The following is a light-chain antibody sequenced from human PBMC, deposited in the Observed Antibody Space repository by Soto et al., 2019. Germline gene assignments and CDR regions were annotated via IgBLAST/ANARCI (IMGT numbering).Light chain of an antibody. Sequence: EIVMTQSPATLSVSPGERATLSCRASQSVSSNLAWYQQKPGQAPRLLIYGASTRATGIPARFSGSGSGTEFTLTISSLQPEDFATYYCLQDYNYPRGFGQGTKVEIK. V-gene: IGKV3-15*01. CDR2: GAS. CDR3: LQDYNYPRG. CDR1: QSVSSN. J-gene: IGKJ1*01.